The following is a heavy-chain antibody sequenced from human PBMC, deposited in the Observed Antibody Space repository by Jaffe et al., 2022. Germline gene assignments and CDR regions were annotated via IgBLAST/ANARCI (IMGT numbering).Heavy chain of an antibody. CDR2: ISPSGST. Sequence: QVQLQESGPGLVKPSQTLSLTCTVSGGSISSGRYYWSWIRQSAGKGLEWIGRISPSGSTNYNPSLKSRVTISVDTSKNEFSLKLSSVTAADTAVYYCARETYYDSSGCDSWGQGTLVTVSS. V-gene: IGHV4-61*02. CDR3: ARETYYDSSGCDS. CDR1: GGSISSGRYY. J-gene: IGHJ4*02. D-gene: IGHD3-22*01.